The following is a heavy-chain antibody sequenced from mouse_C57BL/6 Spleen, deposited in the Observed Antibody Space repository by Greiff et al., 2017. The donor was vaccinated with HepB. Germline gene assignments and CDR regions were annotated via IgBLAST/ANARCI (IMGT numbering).Heavy chain of an antibody. J-gene: IGHJ4*01. V-gene: IGHV1-20*01. D-gene: IGHD2-2*01. CDR2: INPYNGDT. CDR3: ASIYYGYDVGMDY. CDR1: GYTFTGYF. Sequence: EVQLQHSGPELVKPGDSVKISCKASGYTFTGYFMNWVMQSHGKSLEWIGRINPYNGDTFYNQKFKGKATLTVDKSSSTAHMELRSLTSEDSAVYDCASIYYGYDVGMDYWGQGTSVTVSS.